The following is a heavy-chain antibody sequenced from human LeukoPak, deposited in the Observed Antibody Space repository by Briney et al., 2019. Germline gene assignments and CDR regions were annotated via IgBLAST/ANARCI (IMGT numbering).Heavy chain of an antibody. CDR2: IYYSGST. CDR1: GGSISSYY. Sequence: SETLSLTCTVSGGSISSYYWSWIWQPPGKGLEWIGYIYYSGSTNYNPSLKSRVTISVDTSKNQFSLKLSSVTAADTAVYYCARSSSSSHFDYWGQGTLVTVSS. CDR3: ARSSSSSHFDY. J-gene: IGHJ4*02. D-gene: IGHD6-13*01. V-gene: IGHV4-59*01.